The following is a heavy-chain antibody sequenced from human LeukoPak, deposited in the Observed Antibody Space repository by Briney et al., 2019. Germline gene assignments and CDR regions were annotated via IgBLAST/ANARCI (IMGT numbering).Heavy chain of an antibody. Sequence: SETLSLTCAVYGGSFSGYYWSWIRQPPGKGLEWIGYIYYSGSTNYNPSLKSRVTISVDTSKNQFSLKLSSVTAADTAVYYCARVSGCWFGEFLMCEGQFDYWGQGTLVTVSS. D-gene: IGHD3-10*01. CDR2: IYYSGST. V-gene: IGHV4-59*01. J-gene: IGHJ4*02. CDR1: GGSFSGYY. CDR3: ARVSGCWFGEFLMCEGQFDY.